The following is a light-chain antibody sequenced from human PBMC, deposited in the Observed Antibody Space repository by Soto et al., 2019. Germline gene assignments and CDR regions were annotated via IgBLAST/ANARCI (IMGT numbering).Light chain of an antibody. J-gene: IGKJ1*01. CDR1: QSVSSY. Sequence: EIVLTQSPATLSLSPGERATLSCRASQSVSSYLAWYQQKPGQAPRLLIYDASNRATGIPARFSGSGSGTDFTLTISSLLSEDFAVYYCQQYNNWPPWTFGQGTKVDIK. CDR3: QQYNNWPPWT. CDR2: DAS. V-gene: IGKV3-11*01.